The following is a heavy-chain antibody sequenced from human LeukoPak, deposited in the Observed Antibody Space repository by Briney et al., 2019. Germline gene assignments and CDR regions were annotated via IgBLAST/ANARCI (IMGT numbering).Heavy chain of an antibody. CDR2: ISGSGGST. D-gene: IGHD3-10*01. CDR3: AKENYYGSGSIGGFFDP. CDR1: GFTFSSYA. J-gene: IGHJ5*02. Sequence: GGSLRLSCAASGFTFSSYAMSWVRQAPGKGLEWVSAISGSGGSTYYADSVKGRFTISRDNSKNTLYLQMNSLKAEDTAVYYCAKENYYGSGSIGGFFDPWGQGILVTVSS. V-gene: IGHV3-23*01.